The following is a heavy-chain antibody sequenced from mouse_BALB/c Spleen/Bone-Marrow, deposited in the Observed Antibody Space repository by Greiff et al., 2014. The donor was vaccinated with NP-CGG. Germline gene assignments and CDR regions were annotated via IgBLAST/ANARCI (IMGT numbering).Heavy chain of an antibody. J-gene: IGHJ4*01. V-gene: IGHV14-3*02. CDR2: IDPANGXX. D-gene: IGHD4-1*01. CDR3: ARWEYYAMDY. CDR1: GFNIKDTY. Sequence: DVQLQESGAELVKPGASVKLSCTASGFNIKDTYMHWVKQRPEQGLEWIGRIDPANGXXXXXXXXXXXXXXTADTSSNTAYLQLSSLTSEDTAVYYCARWEYYAMDYWGQGTSVTVSS.